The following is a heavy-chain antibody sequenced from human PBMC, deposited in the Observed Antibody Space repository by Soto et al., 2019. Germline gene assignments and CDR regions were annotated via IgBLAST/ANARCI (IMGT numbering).Heavy chain of an antibody. CDR3: ARGPNWGYRFDS. V-gene: IGHV1-69*06. D-gene: IGHD7-27*01. CDR2: LIPLFGTT. CDR1: GGTFSGHA. Sequence: QVQLVQSGAEVKKPGSSVKVSCEASGGTFSGHAISWVRQAPGQGPEWMGGLIPLFGTTQHAQNFQHRITITADKSTSTAYMELTSLRFEDTAIYYCARGPNWGYRFDSWGQGTLVTVSS. J-gene: IGHJ4*02.